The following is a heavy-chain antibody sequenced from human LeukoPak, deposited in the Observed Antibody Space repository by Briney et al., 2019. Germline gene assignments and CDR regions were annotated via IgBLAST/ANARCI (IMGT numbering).Heavy chain of an antibody. CDR2: IYTRGST. Sequence: SETLSLTFTVSGGSINNYYWSWIRQPAGKGLEWIGRIYTRGSTNYNPSLKSRVTMSVDTSKNQFSLKLSSVTAADTAVYYCARGRYCSADICSGGDAFDIWGQGTMVSVSS. CDR3: ARGRYCSADICSGGDAFDI. CDR1: GGSINNYY. J-gene: IGHJ3*02. D-gene: IGHD2-15*01. V-gene: IGHV4-4*07.